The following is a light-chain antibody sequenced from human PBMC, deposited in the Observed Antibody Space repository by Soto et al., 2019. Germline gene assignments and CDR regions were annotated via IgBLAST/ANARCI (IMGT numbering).Light chain of an antibody. V-gene: IGLV2-14*01. CDR2: DVT. J-gene: IGLJ2*01. CDR1: SSDIGGYNF. CDR3: SSYTSTTTLVV. Sequence: QSALTQPASVSESPGQSITIPCTGTSSDIGGYNFVSWYQQYPGNAPKLLIYDVTNRPSGVSNRFSGSKSGNTASLTISGLQAEDEAIYCCSSYTSTTTLVVFGGGTKLTVL.